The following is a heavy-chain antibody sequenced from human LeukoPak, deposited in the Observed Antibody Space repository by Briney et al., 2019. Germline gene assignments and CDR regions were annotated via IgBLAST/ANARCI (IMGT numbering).Heavy chain of an antibody. D-gene: IGHD6-6*01. CDR3: ARRIAALTFDY. V-gene: IGHV4-39*01. CDR1: GGSISSSSYY. J-gene: IGHJ4*02. CDR2: IYYSGST. Sequence: SETLSLTCTGSGGSISSSSYYWGWIRQPPGERLEWIGSIYYSGSTYYNPSLKSRVTITVDTSKNQFSLKLSSVTAADTAVYYCARRIAALTFDYWGQGTLVTVSS.